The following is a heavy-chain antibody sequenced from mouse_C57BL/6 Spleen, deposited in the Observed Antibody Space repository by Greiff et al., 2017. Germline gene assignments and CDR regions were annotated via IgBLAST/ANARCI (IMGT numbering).Heavy chain of an antibody. D-gene: IGHD2-1*01. J-gene: IGHJ2*01. CDR2: IYPRSGNT. CDR3: AREGDGNSDY. CDR1: GYTFTSYG. Sequence: QVQLKQSGAELARPGASVKLSCKASGYTFTSYGISWVKQRTGQGLEWIGEIYPRSGNTYYNEKFKGKDTLTADKSSSTAYMELRSLTSEDSAVYFCAREGDGNSDYWGQGTTLTVSS. V-gene: IGHV1-81*01.